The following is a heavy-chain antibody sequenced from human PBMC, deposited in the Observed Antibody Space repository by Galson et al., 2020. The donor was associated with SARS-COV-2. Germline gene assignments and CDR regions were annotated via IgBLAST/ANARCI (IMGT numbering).Heavy chain of an antibody. Sequence: SETLSLTCTVSGGSITNYYWTWIRPTPGKGLEWIGYIYYSGTTNHNPNYNPYLKSRVTISLDMSKNQFSLNLKSVTAADTAVYFCARGRVNLWEWYFHFMDVGVQGTTVIVFS. CDR1: GGSITNYY. CDR2: IYYSGTTNHNP. V-gene: IGHV4-59*13. D-gene: IGHD1-26*01. CDR3: ARGRVNLWEWYFHFMDV. J-gene: IGHJ6*02.